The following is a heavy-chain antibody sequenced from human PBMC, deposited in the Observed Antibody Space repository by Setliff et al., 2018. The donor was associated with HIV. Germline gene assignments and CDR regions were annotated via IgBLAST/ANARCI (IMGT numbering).Heavy chain of an antibody. CDR2: IYTSGST. J-gene: IGHJ5*02. D-gene: IGHD3-3*01. CDR3: ARSGGPNYNFWSGLGRDWFDP. CDR1: GGSISSGSYY. V-gene: IGHV4-61*02. Sequence: LSLTCTVSGGSISSGSYYWSWIRQPAGKGLEWIGRIYTSGSTNYNPSLKSRVTISVDTSKNQFSLKLSSVTAADTAVYYCARSGGPNYNFWSGLGRDWFDPWGQGTLVTVSS.